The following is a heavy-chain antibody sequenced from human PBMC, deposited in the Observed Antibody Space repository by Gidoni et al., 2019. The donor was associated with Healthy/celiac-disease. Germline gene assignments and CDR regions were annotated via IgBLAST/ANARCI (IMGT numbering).Heavy chain of an antibody. D-gene: IGHD6-13*01. CDR1: GCSISSYY. CDR2: IYYRGST. CDR3: ARHRQQLTPFDY. J-gene: IGHJ4*02. Sequence: QVQLQESGPGLVKPAETLSLTCTVAGCSISSYYWSWIRQPPGKGLEWIGYIYYRGSTNYNPSLKSRVTISVDTSKNQFSLQLSSVTAADSAVYYCARHRQQLTPFDYWGQGTLVTVSS. V-gene: IGHV4-59*08.